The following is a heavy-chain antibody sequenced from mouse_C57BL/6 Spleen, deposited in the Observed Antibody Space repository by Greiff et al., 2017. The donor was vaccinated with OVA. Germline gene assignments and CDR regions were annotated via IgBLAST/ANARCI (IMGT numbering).Heavy chain of an antibody. J-gene: IGHJ1*03. D-gene: IGHD1-1*01. Sequence: EVQVVESGPGLVKPSQSLSLTCSVTGYSITSGYYWNWIRQFPGNKLEWMGYISYDGSNNYNPSLKNRISITRDTSKNQFFLKLNSVTTEDTATYYCARHYGSSYSSWYFDVWGTGTTVTVSS. CDR2: ISYDGSN. CDR1: GYSITSGYY. CDR3: ARHYGSSYSSWYFDV. V-gene: IGHV3-6*01.